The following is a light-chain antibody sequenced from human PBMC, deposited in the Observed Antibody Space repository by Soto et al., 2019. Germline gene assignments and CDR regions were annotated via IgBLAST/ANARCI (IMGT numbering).Light chain of an antibody. J-gene: IGKJ1*01. CDR1: QSISSY. CDR2: AAS. Sequence: DIQMTQSPSSLSASVGDRVTITCRASQSISSYLNWYQQKPGKAPKLLIYAASTLQTGVASRFRGSGSGTDLTLTISSLQPEDFATYHCQQSFSNPRTFGQGTKVDIK. V-gene: IGKV1-39*01. CDR3: QQSFSNPRT.